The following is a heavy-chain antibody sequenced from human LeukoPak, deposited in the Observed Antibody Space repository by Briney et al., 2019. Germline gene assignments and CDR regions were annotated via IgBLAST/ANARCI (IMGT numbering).Heavy chain of an antibody. D-gene: IGHD3-3*01. CDR1: GFIVSSNY. CDR2: IHNGGTT. Sequence: GGSLRLSCAASGFIVSSNYMSWVRQAPGKGLECVSVIHNGGTTYYADSVKGRFTISRDNAKNSLYLQMNSLRAEDTAVYYCARDGPIFGVVIAYYYYYGMDVWGQGTTVTVSS. J-gene: IGHJ6*02. V-gene: IGHV3-66*01. CDR3: ARDGPIFGVVIAYYYYYGMDV.